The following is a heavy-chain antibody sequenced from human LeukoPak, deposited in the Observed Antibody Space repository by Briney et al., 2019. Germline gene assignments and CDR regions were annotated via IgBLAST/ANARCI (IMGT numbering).Heavy chain of an antibody. Sequence: ASVKVSCKVSGYTLTELSMHWVRQAPGKGLEWMGGFDPEDGETIYAQKFQGRVTMTEDTSTDTAYMELSSLRSDDSAVYYCARRAEAVYNAFDIWGQGTMVTVSS. V-gene: IGHV1-24*01. CDR1: GYTLTELS. J-gene: IGHJ3*02. CDR2: FDPEDGET. D-gene: IGHD3-10*01. CDR3: ARRAEAVYNAFDI.